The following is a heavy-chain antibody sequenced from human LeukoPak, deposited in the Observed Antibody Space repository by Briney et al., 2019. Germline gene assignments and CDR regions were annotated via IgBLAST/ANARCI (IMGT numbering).Heavy chain of an antibody. CDR1: GGSISSSSYY. V-gene: IGHV4-39*01. Sequence: SETLSLTCTVSGGSISSSSYYWGWIRQPPGKGQEWIGSIYYSGSTYYNPSLKSRVTISVDTSKNQFSLKLSSVTAADTAVYYCARLIWGKYFDYWGQGTLVTVSS. J-gene: IGHJ4*02. CDR2: IYYSGST. CDR3: ARLIWGKYFDY. D-gene: IGHD7-27*01.